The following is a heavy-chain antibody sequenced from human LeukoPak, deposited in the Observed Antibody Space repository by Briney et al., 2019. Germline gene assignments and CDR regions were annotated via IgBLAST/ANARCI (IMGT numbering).Heavy chain of an antibody. CDR3: ARDRPFSTTVTTYRGYNWFDP. CDR1: GGSISSYY. CDR2: IYTSGST. D-gene: IGHD4-11*01. Sequence: SETLSLTCTVSGGSISSYYWSWIRQPAGKGLEWIGRIYTSGSTNYNPSLKSRVTMSVDTSKNQFSLKLSSVTAADTAVYYCARDRPFSTTVTTYRGYNWFDPWGQGTLVTVSS. V-gene: IGHV4-4*07. J-gene: IGHJ5*02.